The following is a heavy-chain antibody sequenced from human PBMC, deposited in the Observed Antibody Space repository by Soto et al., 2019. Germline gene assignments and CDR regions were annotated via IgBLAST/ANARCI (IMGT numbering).Heavy chain of an antibody. J-gene: IGHJ5*02. CDR1: GGSLSGYY. D-gene: IGHD2-15*01. CDR2: INHSGST. V-gene: IGHV4-34*01. CDR3: ARGFCSGSSCYRWFDP. Sequence: QVQLQQWGAGLLKPSETLSLTCAVYGGSLSGYYWSWIRQPPGKGLEWIGEINHSGSTNYNPSLKSRVTISVDTSKNQISLKLSTVTAADTAVYYCARGFCSGSSCYRWFDPWGQRTLVSVSS.